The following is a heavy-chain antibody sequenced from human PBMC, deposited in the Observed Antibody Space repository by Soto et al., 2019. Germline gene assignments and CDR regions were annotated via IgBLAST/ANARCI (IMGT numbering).Heavy chain of an antibody. CDR1: GFTFSLYA. V-gene: IGHV3-30-3*01. CDR3: ARDRGSSGWHVGDN. D-gene: IGHD6-19*01. CDR2: ISHDGSNK. Sequence: QVQLVESGGGVVQPGRSLRLSCAASGFTFSLYAMHWVRQAPGKGLEWVAVISHDGSNKYYADSVKGRFTISRDNSKNTLYLQMNRLRVEDTGVYYCARDRGSSGWHVGDNRGQGTLVTVSS. J-gene: IGHJ4*02.